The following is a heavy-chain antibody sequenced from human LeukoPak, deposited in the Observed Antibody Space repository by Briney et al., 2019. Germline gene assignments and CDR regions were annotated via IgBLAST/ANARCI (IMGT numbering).Heavy chain of an antibody. CDR1: GFTFGSYS. D-gene: IGHD5-24*01. J-gene: IGHJ3*02. CDR2: ISSSSSYI. V-gene: IGHV3-21*01. Sequence: PGGSLRLSCAASGFTFGSYSMNWVRQAPGKGLEWVSSISSSSSYIYYADSVKGRFTISRDNAKNSLYLQMNSLIVEDTAVYYCAKDRIDLLGDGTGGAFDIWGQGTMVTVSS. CDR3: AKDRIDLLGDGTGGAFDI.